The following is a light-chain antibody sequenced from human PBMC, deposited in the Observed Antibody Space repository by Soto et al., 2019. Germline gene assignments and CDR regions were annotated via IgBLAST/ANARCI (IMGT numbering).Light chain of an antibody. Sequence: EIVLTQSPGTLSLSPGERATLSCRASQSVSSSYLAWYQQKPGQAPRLLMYATSRRATGIPDRFSGSGSGTDFTLTISRLEPEDFAVYYCQQRTTWPTFGGGTNVDIK. V-gene: IGKV3D-20*02. CDR1: QSVSSSY. CDR3: QQRTTWPT. J-gene: IGKJ4*01. CDR2: ATS.